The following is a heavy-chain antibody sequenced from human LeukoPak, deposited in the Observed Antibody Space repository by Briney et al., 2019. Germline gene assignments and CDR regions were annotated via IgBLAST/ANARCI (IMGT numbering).Heavy chain of an antibody. CDR2: INPNSGGT. Sequence: ASVKVSCKASGYTFTGYYMHWVRQAPGQGLEWMGWINPNSGGTNYAQKFQGRVTMTRDTSISTAYMELSRLRSDDTAVYYCARDPPVSSGWYQYYFDYWGQGTLVTVSS. CDR3: ARDPPVSSGWYQYYFDY. V-gene: IGHV1-2*02. J-gene: IGHJ4*02. CDR1: GYTFTGYY. D-gene: IGHD6-19*01.